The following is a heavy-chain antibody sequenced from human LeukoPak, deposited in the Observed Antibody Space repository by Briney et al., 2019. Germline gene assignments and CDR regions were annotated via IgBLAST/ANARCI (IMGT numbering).Heavy chain of an antibody. J-gene: IGHJ3*02. CDR3: ARGDGATPPDVFDI. D-gene: IGHD3-10*01. V-gene: IGHV3-21*01. Sequence: GGSLRLSCAASGFNFSSYSMNWVRQAPGKGLQWVSSISGSSTYIYYADSVKGRFTISRDNAKNSLYLQMNSLRGEDTAVYYCARGDGATPPDVFDIWGQGAMVTVSS. CDR2: ISGSSTYI. CDR1: GFNFSSYS.